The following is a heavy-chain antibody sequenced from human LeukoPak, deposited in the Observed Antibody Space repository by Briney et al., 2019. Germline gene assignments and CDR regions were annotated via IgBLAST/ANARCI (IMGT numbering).Heavy chain of an antibody. Sequence: GGSLRLSCAASGFTFSRYWIHWVRQAPGKGLEWVSRINPDGSTTTYADSVKGRFTISRDNAKNTVYLQMNTLRAEETAVYYCVRVLSGFWDWFDPWGQGTLVTVSS. J-gene: IGHJ5*02. CDR2: INPDGSTT. D-gene: IGHD3-22*01. V-gene: IGHV3-74*01. CDR3: VRVLSGFWDWFDP. CDR1: GFTFSRYW.